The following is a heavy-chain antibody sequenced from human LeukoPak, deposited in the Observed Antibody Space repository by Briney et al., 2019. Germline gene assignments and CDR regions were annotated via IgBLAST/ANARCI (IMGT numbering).Heavy chain of an antibody. V-gene: IGHV4-59*01. D-gene: IGHD6-13*01. Sequence: SETLSLTCTVSGGSISSYYWSWIRQPPGKGLEWIGYIYYSGSTNYNPSLKSRVTISVDTPKNQFSLKLSSVTAADTAVYYCARGIAATIDYWGQGTLVTVSS. CDR2: IYYSGST. J-gene: IGHJ4*02. CDR1: GGSISSYY. CDR3: ARGIAATIDY.